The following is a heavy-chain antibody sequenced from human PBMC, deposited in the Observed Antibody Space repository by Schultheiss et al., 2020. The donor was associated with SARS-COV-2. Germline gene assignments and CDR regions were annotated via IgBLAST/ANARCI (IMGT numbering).Heavy chain of an antibody. J-gene: IGHJ4*02. CDR1: GGSISSSNW. CDR3: ARRDYDSSGYFDY. V-gene: IGHV4-4*02. CDR2: IYYSGST. D-gene: IGHD3-22*01. Sequence: SETLSLTCAVSGGSISSSNWWSWVRQPPGKGLEWIGYIYYSGSTNYNPSLKSRVTISVDTSKNQFSLKLSSVTAADTAVYYCARRDYDSSGYFDYWGQGTLVTVSS.